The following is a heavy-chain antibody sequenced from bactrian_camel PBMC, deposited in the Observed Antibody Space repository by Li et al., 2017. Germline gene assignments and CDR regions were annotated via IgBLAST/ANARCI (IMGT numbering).Heavy chain of an antibody. CDR3: VADENYCYLQYEYSI. CDR2: IYFGGGSP. D-gene: IGHD3*01. V-gene: IGHV3S31*01. J-gene: IGHJ4*01. Sequence: DVQLVESGGGSVQAGGSLRLSCAASGYTVTSMCMGWFRQAPGKEREGVASIYFGGGSPYYADSVKGRFTISHDSAKNTLYLQMNSQRPEDTAMYYCVADENYCYLQYEYSIRGQGTQVTVS. CDR1: GYTVTSMC.